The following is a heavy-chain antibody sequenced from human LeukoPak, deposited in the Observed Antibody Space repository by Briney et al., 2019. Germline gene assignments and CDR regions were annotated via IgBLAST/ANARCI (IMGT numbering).Heavy chain of an antibody. CDR1: GFTFSSYG. J-gene: IGHJ3*02. CDR3: AKDSSSWLGDAFDI. Sequence: GGSLRLSCAASGFTFSSYGMHWVRQAPGKGLEWVAFIRYDRSNKYYADSVKGRFTISRDNSKNTLYLQMNSLRAEDTAVYYCAKDSSSWLGDAFDIWGQGTMVTVSS. V-gene: IGHV3-30*02. D-gene: IGHD6-13*01. CDR2: IRYDRSNK.